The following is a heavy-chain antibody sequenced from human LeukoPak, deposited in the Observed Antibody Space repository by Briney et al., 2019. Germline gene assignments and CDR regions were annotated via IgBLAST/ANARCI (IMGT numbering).Heavy chain of an antibody. Sequence: PSETLSLTCAVSGYSISSGYYWGWIRQPPGKGLEWIGAIYYSGNTYYNPSLKSRITISVDTSKNQFSLRLNSVTAADTAVYYCARVTYYYYMDVWGKGTTVTVSS. V-gene: IGHV4-38-2*01. D-gene: IGHD4-11*01. CDR1: GYSISSGYY. J-gene: IGHJ6*03. CDR2: IYYSGNT. CDR3: ARVTYYYYMDV.